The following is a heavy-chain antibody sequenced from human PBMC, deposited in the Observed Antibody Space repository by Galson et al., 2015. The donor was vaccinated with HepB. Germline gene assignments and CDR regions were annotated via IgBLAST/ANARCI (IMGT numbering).Heavy chain of an antibody. V-gene: IGHV3-21*01. CDR1: GFTFSDYS. CDR3: ARDVNVAAADSRFDY. J-gene: IGHJ4*02. Sequence: SLRLSCAASGFTFSDYSMNWVRQAPGKGLEWVSSISSSSGYIYYADSVKGRFTISRDNAKNSLYLQLNSLRAEDTAVYYCARDVNVAAADSRFDYWGQGTLVTVSS. CDR2: ISSSSGYI. D-gene: IGHD6-13*01.